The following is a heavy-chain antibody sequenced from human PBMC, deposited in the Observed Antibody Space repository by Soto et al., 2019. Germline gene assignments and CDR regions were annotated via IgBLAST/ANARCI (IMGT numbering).Heavy chain of an antibody. CDR2: IYDSESA. CDR3: ARASSSSYADDY. Sequence: QVQLQESGPGLVTPSQTLSLTCSVSGESISSGGYYWSWNRHHPGKGLEWIGYIYDSESAYYNPSLKIRVTISMDTSKNNFAMRLSSVTAADTAVYYCARASSSSYADDYWRQGTLDTVSS. D-gene: IGHD6-6*01. CDR1: GESISSGGYY. V-gene: IGHV4-31*03. J-gene: IGHJ4*02.